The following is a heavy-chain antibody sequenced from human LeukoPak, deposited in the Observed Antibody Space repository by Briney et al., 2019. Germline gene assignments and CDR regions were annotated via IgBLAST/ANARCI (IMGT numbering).Heavy chain of an antibody. V-gene: IGHV3-20*04. D-gene: IGHD3-22*01. CDR1: GFTFDDYG. Sequence: PGGSLRLSCAASGFTFDDYGMSWVRQAPGKGLEWVSGINWDGGSTGYADSVKGRFTISRDNAKNSLYLQMNSLRAEDTALYYCARGITMIGHDAFDIWGQGTMVTVSS. CDR3: ARGITMIGHDAFDI. CDR2: INWDGGST. J-gene: IGHJ3*02.